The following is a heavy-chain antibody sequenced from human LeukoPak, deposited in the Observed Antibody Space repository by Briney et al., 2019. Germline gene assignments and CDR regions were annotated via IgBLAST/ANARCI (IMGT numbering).Heavy chain of an antibody. CDR1: GGSFSAYY. Sequence: PSETLSLTCAVYGGSFSAYYWSWIRQPPGKGLEWIGEINHSGSTNYNPSLKSRVTISVDTSKNQFSLKLSSVTAADTAVYYCARQPGGYSGPFDYWGQGTLVTVSS. CDR3: ARQPGGYSGPFDY. D-gene: IGHD5-12*01. J-gene: IGHJ4*02. CDR2: INHSGST. V-gene: IGHV4-34*01.